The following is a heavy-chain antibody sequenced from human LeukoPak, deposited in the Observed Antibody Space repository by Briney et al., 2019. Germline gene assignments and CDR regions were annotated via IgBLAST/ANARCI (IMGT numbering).Heavy chain of an antibody. D-gene: IGHD6-13*01. CDR2: IYYSGST. CDR1: GGSISSYY. J-gene: IGHJ4*02. CDR3: ACGNSQGLSYYFDY. V-gene: IGHV4-59*01. Sequence: SETLSLTCTVSGGSISSYYWSWIRQPPGKGLEWIGYIYYSGSTNYNPSLKSRVTISVDTSKNQFSLKLSSVTAADTAVYYCACGNSQGLSYYFDYWGQGTLVTVSS.